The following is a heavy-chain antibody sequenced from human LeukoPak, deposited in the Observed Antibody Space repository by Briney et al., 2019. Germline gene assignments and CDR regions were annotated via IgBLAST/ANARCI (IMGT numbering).Heavy chain of an antibody. CDR1: GYTFTSYA. V-gene: IGHV1-3*01. Sequence: GASVKVSCKASGYTFTSYAMHWVRQAPGQRLEWMGWINAGNGNTKYSQKFQGRVTITRDTSASTAYMELSSLRSEDTAVYYCARGGANYGGNVPPWSDAFDIWGQGTMVTVSS. J-gene: IGHJ3*02. D-gene: IGHD4-23*01. CDR2: INAGNGNT. CDR3: ARGGANYGGNVPPWSDAFDI.